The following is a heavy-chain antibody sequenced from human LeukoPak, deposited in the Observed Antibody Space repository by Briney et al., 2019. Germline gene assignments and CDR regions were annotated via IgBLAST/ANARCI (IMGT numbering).Heavy chain of an antibody. Sequence: PSETLSLTCTVSGGSISSYYWSWLRQPPGKGLEWIGYIYYSGSTNYNPSLKSRVTISVDTSKNQFSLKLSSVTAADTAVYYCARMLVGATGYYGMDVWGQGTTVTVSS. CDR1: GGSISSYY. J-gene: IGHJ6*02. V-gene: IGHV4-59*01. CDR3: ARMLVGATGYYGMDV. D-gene: IGHD1-26*01. CDR2: IYYSGST.